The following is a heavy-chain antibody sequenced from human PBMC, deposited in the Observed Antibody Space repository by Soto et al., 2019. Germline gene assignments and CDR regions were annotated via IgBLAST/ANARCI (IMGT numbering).Heavy chain of an antibody. J-gene: IGHJ4*02. CDR2: ISSSSSYI. D-gene: IGHD6-13*01. CDR3: ARDEKSIAAAGYVDY. Sequence: GGSLRLSCAASGFNFSSYSMNWVRQAPGKGLEWVSSISSSSSYIYYADSVKGRFTISRDNAKNSLYLQMNSLRAEDTAVYYCARDEKSIAAAGYVDYWGQGTLVTVSS. V-gene: IGHV3-21*01. CDR1: GFNFSSYS.